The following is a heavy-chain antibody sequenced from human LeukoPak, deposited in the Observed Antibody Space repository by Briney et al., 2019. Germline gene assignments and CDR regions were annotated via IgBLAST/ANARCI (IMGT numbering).Heavy chain of an antibody. J-gene: IGHJ5*02. Sequence: GGSLRLSCAASGFTFGSYVMTWVRQAPGKGLEWVSSISGSGDSTNYTDSVKGRFTISRDNSKNTLYLQMNSLIAEDTARYYCAKVLFIQPWGFAPGGQETLATAPS. CDR2: ISGSGDST. CDR3: AKVLFIQPWGFAP. CDR1: GFTFGSYV. D-gene: IGHD5-18*01. V-gene: IGHV3-23*01.